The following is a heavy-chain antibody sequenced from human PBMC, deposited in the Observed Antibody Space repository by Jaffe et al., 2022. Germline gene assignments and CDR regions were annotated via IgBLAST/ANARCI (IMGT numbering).Heavy chain of an antibody. J-gene: IGHJ4*02. D-gene: IGHD2-21*02. CDR3: TRDRVLAYCGGDCYSPFDY. V-gene: IGHV3-49*04. CDR2: IRSKAYGGTT. CDR1: GFTFGDYA. Sequence: EVQLVESGGGLVQPGRSLRLSCTASGFTFGDYAMSWVRQAPGKGLEWVGFIRSKAYGGTTEYAASVKGRFTISRDDSKSIAYLQMNSLKTEDTAVYYCTRDRVLAYCGGDCYSPFDYWGQGTLVTVSS.